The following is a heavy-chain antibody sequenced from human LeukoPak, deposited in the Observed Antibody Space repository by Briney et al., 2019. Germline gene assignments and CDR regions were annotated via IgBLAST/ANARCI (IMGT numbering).Heavy chain of an antibody. CDR1: GFTFSSYA. D-gene: IGHD3-22*01. V-gene: IGHV3-23*01. CDR2: ISGRGGGT. Sequence: GGYMRLSCAASGFTFSSYAMSWVRQAPGKVLEWVSAISGRGGGTYYADSVKGRFAISRDNSKNTLYLQLNSLRAEDTAVYYCASQKESFYDSSGNCWGQGTLVTVSS. J-gene: IGHJ4*02. CDR3: ASQKESFYDSSGNC.